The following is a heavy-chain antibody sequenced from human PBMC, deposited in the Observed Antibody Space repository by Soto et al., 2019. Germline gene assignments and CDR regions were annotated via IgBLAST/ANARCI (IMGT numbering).Heavy chain of an antibody. Sequence: QVPLQESGPGLVKPSGTLSLPCGVTSDSISGSYWWSWVRQPPGKGLEWIGEIYHTANTNYNPSLKSRVTISVDKSQNQFSLKLSSVTAADTAVYYCARCEGSRGWCDGLDIWGQGTMVTVSS. CDR2: IYHTANT. CDR3: ARCEGSRGWCDGLDI. V-gene: IGHV4-4*02. J-gene: IGHJ3*02. D-gene: IGHD6-19*01. CDR1: SDSISGSYW.